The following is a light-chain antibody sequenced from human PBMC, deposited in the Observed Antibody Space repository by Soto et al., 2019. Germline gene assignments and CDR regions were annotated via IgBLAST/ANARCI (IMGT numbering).Light chain of an antibody. CDR3: QQYNNWPPIT. J-gene: IGKJ5*01. CDR1: QSVSSN. Sequence: EIVVTQSPATLPVSAGERATLSCRASQSVSSNLAWYQQKPGQAPRLLIYGASTRATGIPARFSGSGSGTEFTLTISSLQSEDFAVYYCQQYNNWPPITFGQGTRLEIK. CDR2: GAS. V-gene: IGKV3-15*01.